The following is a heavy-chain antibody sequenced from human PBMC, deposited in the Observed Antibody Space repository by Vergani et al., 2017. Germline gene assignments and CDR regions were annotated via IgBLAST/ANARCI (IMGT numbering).Heavy chain of an antibody. CDR1: GGTFSSYA. CDR2: NIPIFGTA. CDR3: ARYKGYCSSTSCYGYMDV. D-gene: IGHD2-2*01. J-gene: IGHJ6*03. Sequence: QVQLVQSGAEVKKPGSSVKVSCKASGGTFSSYAISWVRQAPGQGLEWMGGNIPIFGTANYAQKFQGRVTITADESTRTAYMELSSLRSEDTAVYYCARYKGYCSSTSCYGYMDVWGKGTTVTVSS. V-gene: IGHV1-69*01.